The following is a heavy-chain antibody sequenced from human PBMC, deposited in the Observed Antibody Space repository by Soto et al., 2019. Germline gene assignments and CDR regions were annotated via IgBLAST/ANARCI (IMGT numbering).Heavy chain of an antibody. CDR3: ARTLIAARAPFDY. Sequence: QVQLQESGPGLVKPSETLSLTCTVSGGSISSYYWSWIRQPPGKGLEWIGYIYYSGSTNYNPSLMSLVTISVDTSKNQFSLTLSSVTAADTAVYYWARTLIAARAPFDYCGQGTLVTVAS. CDR2: IYYSGST. D-gene: IGHD6-6*01. CDR1: GGSISSYY. V-gene: IGHV4-59*01. J-gene: IGHJ4*02.